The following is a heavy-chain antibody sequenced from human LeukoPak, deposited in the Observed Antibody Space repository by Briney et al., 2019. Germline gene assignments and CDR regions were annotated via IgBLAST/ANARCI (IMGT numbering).Heavy chain of an antibody. CDR3: ARLSYYYGSGSYSLIDY. V-gene: IGHV4-39*01. J-gene: IGHJ4*02. Sequence: SETLSLTCTVSGGSISSSSLYWGWIRQPPGKGLEWIGSIYYSGSTYYDSSLKSRVTISVDTSKNQFSLKLSSVTAADTAVYYCARLSYYYGSGSYSLIDYWGQGTLVTVSS. CDR1: GGSISSSSLY. D-gene: IGHD3-10*01. CDR2: IYYSGST.